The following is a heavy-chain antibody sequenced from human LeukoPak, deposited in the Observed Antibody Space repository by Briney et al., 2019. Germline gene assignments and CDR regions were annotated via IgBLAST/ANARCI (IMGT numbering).Heavy chain of an antibody. CDR2: IYSSGTT. CDR1: GGSISSYY. Sequence: SETLSLTCTVSGGSISSYYWSWSRQPPGTVLESIPYIYSSGTTNYHPSLKSPVTISVDTSKPQFSLMLSSVTAADTALYSCASPPSVWGQGTTVTVSS. V-gene: IGHV4-59*08. J-gene: IGHJ6*02. CDR3: ASPPSV.